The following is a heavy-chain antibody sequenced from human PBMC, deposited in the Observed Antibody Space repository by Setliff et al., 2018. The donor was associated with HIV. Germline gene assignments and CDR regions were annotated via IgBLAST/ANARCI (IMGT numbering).Heavy chain of an antibody. V-gene: IGHV3-15*07. CDR2: IKSKTDGGTT. Sequence: GGSLRLSCAASGFTFSNAWMNWVRQAPGKGLEWVGRIKSKTDGGTTDYAAPVKGRFTISRDDSKNTLYLQMNSLKTEDTAVYYCTTDLGGSYRGWNYWGQGTLVTVSS. D-gene: IGHD1-26*01. CDR1: GFTFSNAW. J-gene: IGHJ4*02. CDR3: TTDLGGSYRGWNY.